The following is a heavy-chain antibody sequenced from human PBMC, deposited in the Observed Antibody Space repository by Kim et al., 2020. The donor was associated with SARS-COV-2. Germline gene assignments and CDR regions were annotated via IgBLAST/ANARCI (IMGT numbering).Heavy chain of an antibody. CDR2: IFPGGD. J-gene: IGHJ4*02. D-gene: IGHD6-19*01. CDR3: ATDRGSGLDS. Sequence: GGSLRLSCAASGFTVTYNNMNWVRQAPGKGLEWVPIIFPGGDAYAESVRGRFIISRDISTNTLYLKLNNLRADDTAMYYCATDRGSGLDSWGQGTLVTVSS. CDR1: GFTVTYNN. V-gene: IGHV3-66*01.